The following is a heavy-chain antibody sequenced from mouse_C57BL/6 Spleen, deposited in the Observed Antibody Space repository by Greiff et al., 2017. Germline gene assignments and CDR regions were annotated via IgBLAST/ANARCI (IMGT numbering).Heavy chain of an antibody. CDR2: ISGGGGNT. CDR1: GFTFSSYT. CDR3: ARGGTTVVATGFDY. Sequence: EVMLVESGGGLVKPGGSLKLSCAASGFTFSSYTMSWVRQTPEKRLEWVATISGGGGNTYYPDSVKGRFTISRDSAKNTLYLQMSMLRSEDTALYYCARGGTTVVATGFDYWGQGTTLTVSS. V-gene: IGHV5-9*01. J-gene: IGHJ2*01. D-gene: IGHD1-1*01.